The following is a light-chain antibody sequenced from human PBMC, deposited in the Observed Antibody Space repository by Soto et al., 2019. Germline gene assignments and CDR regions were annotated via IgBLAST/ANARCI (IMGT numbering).Light chain of an antibody. CDR1: KLGDKY. CDR3: QGWDRSTVV. J-gene: IGLJ2*01. Sequence: SYELTQPPSMSVSPGQTASITCSGDKLGDKYVCWYQQKPGQSPVLVIYQDTKRPSGIPERFSGSNSGNTATLTISGTQAMDEADYHCQGWDRSTVVFGGGTKLTVL. V-gene: IGLV3-1*01. CDR2: QDT.